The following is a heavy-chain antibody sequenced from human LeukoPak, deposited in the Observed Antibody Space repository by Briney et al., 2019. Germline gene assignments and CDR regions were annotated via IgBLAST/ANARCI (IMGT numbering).Heavy chain of an antibody. CDR1: GFTFSSYG. Sequence: PGGSLRLSCAASGFTFSSYGMHWVRQAPGKGLEWVAFIRYDGSNKYYADSVKGRFTISRDNSKNTLYLQMNSLRAEDTAVYYCAKDPALPTRYCGGDCYSDYFDYWGQGTLVTVSS. V-gene: IGHV3-30*02. CDR3: AKDPALPTRYCGGDCYSDYFDY. J-gene: IGHJ4*02. CDR2: IRYDGSNK. D-gene: IGHD2-21*02.